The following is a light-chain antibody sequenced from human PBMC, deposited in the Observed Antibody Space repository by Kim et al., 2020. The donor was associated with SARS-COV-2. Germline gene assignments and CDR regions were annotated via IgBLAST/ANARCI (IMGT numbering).Light chain of an antibody. J-gene: IGLJ3*02. CDR2: EDS. CDR1: ALPKKY. V-gene: IGLV3-10*01. CDR3: YSIDSSGNHRV. Sequence: SYELTQPPSVSVSPGQTARIICSGDALPKKYAYWYQQKSGQAPVTVIYEDSKRPSGIPERFSGSSSGTMATLTISGAQVEDEADYYCYSIDSSGNHRVFGGGTQLTV.